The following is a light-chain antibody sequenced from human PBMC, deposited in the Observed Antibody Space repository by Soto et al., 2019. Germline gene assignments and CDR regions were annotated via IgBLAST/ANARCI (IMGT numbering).Light chain of an antibody. Sequence: QSVLTQPASVSGTPGQSITISCTGSNSDVGIYDFVSWYQHHPGRAPKLIVSEVSRRPSGVSNRFPGSKSGNTASLTISGLQSEDEADYYCISYTSDDVRYVFGTGTKVTVL. CDR3: ISYTSDDVRYV. J-gene: IGLJ1*01. CDR1: NSDVGIYDF. V-gene: IGLV2-14*01. CDR2: EVS.